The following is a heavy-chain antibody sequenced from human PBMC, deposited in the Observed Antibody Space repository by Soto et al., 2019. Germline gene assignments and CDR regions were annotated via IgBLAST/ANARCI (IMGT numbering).Heavy chain of an antibody. D-gene: IGHD3-22*01. CDR3: ARAIDYYDSSGPSY. CDR1: GFTFSSYA. CDR2: ISYDGSNK. J-gene: IGHJ4*02. Sequence: PGGSLRLSCAASGFTFSSYAMHWVRQAPGKGLEWVAVISYDGSNKYYADSVKGRFTISRDNSKNTLYLQMNSLRAEDTAVYYCARAIDYYDSSGPSYWGQGT. V-gene: IGHV3-30-3*01.